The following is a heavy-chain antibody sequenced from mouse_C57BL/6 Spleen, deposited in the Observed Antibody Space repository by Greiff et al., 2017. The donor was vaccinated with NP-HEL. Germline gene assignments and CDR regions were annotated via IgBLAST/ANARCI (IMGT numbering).Heavy chain of an antibody. CDR3: ARGDDYGYLDY. CDR1: GYTFTDYY. J-gene: IGHJ2*01. D-gene: IGHD2-4*01. V-gene: IGHV1-26*01. Sequence: VQLQQSGPELVKPGASVKISCKASGYTFTDYYMNWVKQSHGQSLEWIGDINPNNGGTSYNQKFKGKATLTVDKSSSTAYMELRSLTSEDSAVYDSARGDDYGYLDYWGQGTTLTVSS. CDR2: INPNNGGT.